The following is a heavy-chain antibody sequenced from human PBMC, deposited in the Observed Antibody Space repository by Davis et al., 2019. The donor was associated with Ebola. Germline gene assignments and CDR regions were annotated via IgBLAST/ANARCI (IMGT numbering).Heavy chain of an antibody. D-gene: IGHD3-3*01. CDR2: MNPNSGNT. V-gene: IGHV1-8*02. CDR3: ARTTIFGVAPFDY. J-gene: IGHJ4*02. CDR1: GYTFTGYY. Sequence: ASVKVSCKASGYTFTGYYMHWVRQAPGQGLEWMGWMNPNSGNTGYAQKFQGRVTMTRNTSISTAYMELSSLRSEDTAVYYCARTTIFGVAPFDYWGQGTLVTVSS.